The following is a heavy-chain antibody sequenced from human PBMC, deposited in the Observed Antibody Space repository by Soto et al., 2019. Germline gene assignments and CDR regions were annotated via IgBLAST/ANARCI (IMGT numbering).Heavy chain of an antibody. CDR2: IYYSGST. Sequence: SETLSLTCTVSGGSISSSSYYWGWIRQPPGKGLEWIGSIYYSGSTYYNPSLKSRVTISVDTSKNQFSLKLSSVTAADTAVYYCATSLGYCSSTSCYSSGLDYWGQGTLVTVSS. V-gene: IGHV4-39*01. D-gene: IGHD2-2*01. CDR3: ATSLGYCSSTSCYSSGLDY. J-gene: IGHJ4*02. CDR1: GGSISSSSYY.